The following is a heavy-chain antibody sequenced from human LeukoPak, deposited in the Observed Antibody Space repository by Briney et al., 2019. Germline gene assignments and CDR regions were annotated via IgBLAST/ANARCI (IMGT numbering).Heavy chain of an antibody. CDR3: ARARNNYDVSGYSALDY. J-gene: IGHJ4*02. D-gene: IGHD3-22*01. Sequence: GGSLRLSCAASGFPFSSYGMHWVRQAPGKGLEWVAVIWYDGTNENYSDSLRGRFTISRDNSKNTLYLQMNSLRAEDTAVYYCARARNNYDVSGYSALDYWGQGTLVTVSS. CDR2: IWYDGTNE. CDR1: GFPFSSYG. V-gene: IGHV3-33*01.